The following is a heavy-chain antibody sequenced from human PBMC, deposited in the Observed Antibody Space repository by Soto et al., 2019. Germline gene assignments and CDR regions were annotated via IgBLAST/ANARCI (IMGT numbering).Heavy chain of an antibody. CDR2: IIPIFGTA. J-gene: IGHJ6*02. CDR3: ARTDPHTSSSRAGGYYYYGMDV. V-gene: IGHV1-69*13. Sequence: SVKVSCKASGGTFSSYAISWVRQAPGQGLEWMGGIIPIFGTANYAQKFQGRVTITADESTSTAYMELSSLRSEDTAVYYCARTDPHTSSSRAGGYYYYGMDVWGQGTTVTVSS. CDR1: GGTFSSYA. D-gene: IGHD6-6*01.